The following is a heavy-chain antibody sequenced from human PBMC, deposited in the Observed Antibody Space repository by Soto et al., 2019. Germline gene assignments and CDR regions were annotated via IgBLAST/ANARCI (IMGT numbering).Heavy chain of an antibody. CDR2: IIPIFGTA. D-gene: IGHD3-22*01. V-gene: IGHV1-69*13. Sequence: SVKVSCKASGGTFSSYAISWVRQAPGQGLEWMGGIIPIFGTANYAQKFQGRVTITADESTSTAYMELSSLRSEDTAVYYCARQELHYYDSSGYFDYWGQGTLVTVSS. CDR1: GGTFSSYA. J-gene: IGHJ4*02. CDR3: ARQELHYYDSSGYFDY.